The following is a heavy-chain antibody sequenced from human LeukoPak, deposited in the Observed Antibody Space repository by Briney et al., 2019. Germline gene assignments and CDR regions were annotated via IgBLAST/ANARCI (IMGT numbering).Heavy chain of an antibody. J-gene: IGHJ4*02. CDR3: AKDLHYGSADY. CDR2: INPDGRST. D-gene: IGHD3-10*01. CDR1: GFTFSNYW. V-gene: IGHV3-74*01. Sequence: SGGSLRLSCAASGFTFSNYWMHWVRRAPGKGPVWVSFINPDGRSTNYADSVKGRFTMSRDNAKNTLYLQMNSLRAEDTAVYYCAKDLHYGSADYWGQGTLVTVSS.